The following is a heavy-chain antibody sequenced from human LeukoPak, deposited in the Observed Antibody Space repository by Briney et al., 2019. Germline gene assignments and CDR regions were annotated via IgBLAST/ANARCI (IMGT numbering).Heavy chain of an antibody. CDR2: IIPIFGTA. V-gene: IGHV1-69*01. Sequence: SVKVSCKASGGTFSSYAISWVRQAPGQGLEWMGGIIPIFGTANYAQKFQGRVTITADESTSTAYMELSSLRSEDTAVYYCAREYGDQHPVFDYWGQGTLVTVSS. J-gene: IGHJ4*02. CDR1: GGTFSSYA. D-gene: IGHD4-17*01. CDR3: AREYGDQHPVFDY.